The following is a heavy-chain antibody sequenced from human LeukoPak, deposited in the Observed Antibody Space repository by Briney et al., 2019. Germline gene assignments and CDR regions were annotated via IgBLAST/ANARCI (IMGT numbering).Heavy chain of an antibody. D-gene: IGHD6-13*01. J-gene: IGHJ4*02. CDR2: IYYSGST. V-gene: IGHV4-31*03. Sequence: SQTLSLTCTVSGGSISSGGYYWSWIRQHPGKGLEWIGYIYYSGSTYYNPSLESRVTISLDASKNQFSLKLSSVTAADTAVYYCASGYTSNWYYFDYWGQGTLVTVSS. CDR3: ASGYTSNWYYFDY. CDR1: GGSISSGGYY.